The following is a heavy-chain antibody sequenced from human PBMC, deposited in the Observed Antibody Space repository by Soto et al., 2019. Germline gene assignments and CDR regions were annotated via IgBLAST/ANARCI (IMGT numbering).Heavy chain of an antibody. V-gene: IGHV4-39*01. CDR2: IYYSGST. D-gene: IGHD3-10*01. CDR3: ARVLRDYPFYYYYMDV. CDR1: SGSISSSNYF. Sequence: SETLSLTCTVSSGSISSSNYFWAWIRRPPGKGLEWIGNIYYSGSTYYNPSLKSRVTISVDTSKNQFSLRLSSVTAADTAVYYCARVLRDYPFYYYYMDVWGTGTTVTVSS. J-gene: IGHJ6*03.